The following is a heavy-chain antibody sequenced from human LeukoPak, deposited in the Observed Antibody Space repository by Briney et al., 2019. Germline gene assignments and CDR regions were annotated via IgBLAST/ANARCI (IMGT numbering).Heavy chain of an antibody. Sequence: PSGTLSLTCTVSGGSISSGGYYWSWIRQHPGKGLEWIGYIYYSGSTYYNPSLKSRVTISVDTSKNQFSLKLTSVTAADTAVYYCVRHTTSGWYQVVYWGQGTLVTVSS. D-gene: IGHD6-19*01. J-gene: IGHJ4*02. CDR2: IYYSGST. CDR1: GGSISSGGYY. V-gene: IGHV4-31*03. CDR3: VRHTTSGWYQVVY.